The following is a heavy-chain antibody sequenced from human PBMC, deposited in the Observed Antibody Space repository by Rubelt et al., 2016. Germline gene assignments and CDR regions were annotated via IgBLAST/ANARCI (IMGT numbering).Heavy chain of an antibody. D-gene: IGHD3-16*01. CDR2: INHRGST. J-gene: IGHJ4*02. CDR1: GGSFSGYF. CDR3: ARVTRGSADGGFDF. V-gene: IGHV4-34*02. Sequence: QVQLQQWGAGLLKASETLSRTCAVYGGSFSGYFWSWVRQPPGKGLEWIGEINHRGSTKYNPSLKSRVTVSVDTSKNQFSLRLSSLSAADTAVYYCARVTRGSADGGFDFWGQGILVTVSS.